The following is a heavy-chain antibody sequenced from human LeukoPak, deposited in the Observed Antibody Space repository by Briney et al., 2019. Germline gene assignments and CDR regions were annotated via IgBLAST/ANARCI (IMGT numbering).Heavy chain of an antibody. V-gene: IGHV3-23*01. CDR2: ISDSGDIT. Sequence: PWGSLRLSCAASGFAFSSQAMGWVRQAPGKGLEWVSVISDSGDITYYADSVKGRFTISRDNSKNTLYLQMISLRAEDTAVYYCAKDARRSDGWYFFDHWGQGNLVTVSS. CDR3: AKDARRSDGWYFFDH. CDR1: GFAFSSQA. D-gene: IGHD6-19*01. J-gene: IGHJ4*02.